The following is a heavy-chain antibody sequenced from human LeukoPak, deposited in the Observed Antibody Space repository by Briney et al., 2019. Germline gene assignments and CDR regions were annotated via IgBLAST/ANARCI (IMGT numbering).Heavy chain of an antibody. D-gene: IGHD6-13*01. CDR3: VNIAATGPDY. CDR1: GFSLSNYA. CDR2: ISHDGSTK. J-gene: IGHJ4*02. V-gene: IGHV3-30*03. Sequence: GGSLRLSCEASGFSLSNYAMVWVRQAPGKGLEWVAVISHDGSTKYYVDSVKGRFTISRDNSKNTLYLQMNSLRPEDTAVYYCVNIAATGPDYWGQGTLVTVSS.